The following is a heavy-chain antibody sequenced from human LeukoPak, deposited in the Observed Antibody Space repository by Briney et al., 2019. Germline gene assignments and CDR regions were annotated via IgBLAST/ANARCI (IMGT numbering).Heavy chain of an antibody. CDR1: GVSISGDSSY. Sequence: TSETLSLTCTVSGVSISGDSSYWTWIRQPAGRGLEWIGRIYSSGDTNYNPSLKSRVTMSVDTSKNQFSLKLSSVTAADTAVYYCARDLRYSSGWYNTGDWFDPWGQGTLVTVSS. CDR3: ARDLRYSSGWYNTGDWFDP. D-gene: IGHD6-19*01. V-gene: IGHV4-61*02. CDR2: IYSSGDT. J-gene: IGHJ5*02.